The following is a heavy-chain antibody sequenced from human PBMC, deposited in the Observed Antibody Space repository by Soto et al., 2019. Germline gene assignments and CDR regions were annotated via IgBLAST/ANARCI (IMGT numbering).Heavy chain of an antibody. CDR2: VTGSGGTT. CDR3: AKGGLGDSSGYVDAFDM. Sequence: GGSLRLSCAASGFTFSSYAMSWVRQAPGKGLEWVSTVTGSGGTTYYADSVKGRFTITRDDSKNTLYLQMNSLRAEDTAVYYCAKGGLGDSSGYVDAFDMWGQGTMVTVS. D-gene: IGHD3-22*01. J-gene: IGHJ3*02. V-gene: IGHV3-23*01. CDR1: GFTFSSYA.